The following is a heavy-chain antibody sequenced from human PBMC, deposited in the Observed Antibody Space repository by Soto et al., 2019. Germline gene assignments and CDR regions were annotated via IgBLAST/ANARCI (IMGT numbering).Heavy chain of an antibody. CDR3: AGGPYGDYEW. V-gene: IGHV4-59*08. D-gene: IGHD4-17*01. Sequence: QVQLQESGPGLVKPSETLSLTCTVSGGSISSYYWSWIRQPPGKGLEWIGYIYYSGSTNYNPSLKSRVTISVDTSKNQFSLKLSSVTAADTAVYYCAGGPYGDYEWWGQGTLVTVSS. CDR2: IYYSGST. J-gene: IGHJ4*02. CDR1: GGSISSYY.